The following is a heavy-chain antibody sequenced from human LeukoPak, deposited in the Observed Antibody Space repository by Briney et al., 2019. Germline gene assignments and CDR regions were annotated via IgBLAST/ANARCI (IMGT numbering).Heavy chain of an antibody. CDR1: GFTFSSYW. CDR3: ARELRNNWFDP. V-gene: IGHV3-7*03. J-gene: IGHJ5*02. CDR2: IKQDGSEK. Sequence: GGSLRLSCAASGFTFSSYWMSWVRQAPGKGLEWVANIKQDGSEKYYVDSVQGRFTISRDNAKNSLYLQMNSLRAEDTAVYYCARELRNNWFDPWGQGTLVTVSS.